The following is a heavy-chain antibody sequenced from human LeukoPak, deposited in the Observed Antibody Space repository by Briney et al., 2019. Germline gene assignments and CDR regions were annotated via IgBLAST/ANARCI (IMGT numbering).Heavy chain of an antibody. CDR3: ARRGHYYGSGSPYYFDY. CDR2: IYYSGSS. J-gene: IGHJ4*02. V-gene: IGHV4-39*01. D-gene: IGHD3-10*01. Sequence: SETLSLTCTVSGGSISNIHYYWGWIRQTPGKGLEWLANIYYSGSSYYNPSLEGRVTISVDTSKNQFSLKLRSVTAADTAVYYCARRGHYYGSGSPYYFDYWGQGTLFTVSS. CDR1: GGSISNIHYY.